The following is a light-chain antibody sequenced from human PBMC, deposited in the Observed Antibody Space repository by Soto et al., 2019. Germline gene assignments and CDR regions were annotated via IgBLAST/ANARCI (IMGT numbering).Light chain of an antibody. CDR1: QGISSY. V-gene: IGKV1-9*01. Sequence: IQLTQSPSSLSASVGDRVTITCRASQGISSYLAWYQLKPGKAPKLLIYAASTLQSGVPSRFSGSGSGTEFTLTISSLQPEDFATYYCQQLHSYPLTFGGGTKVEIK. J-gene: IGKJ4*01. CDR2: AAS. CDR3: QQLHSYPLT.